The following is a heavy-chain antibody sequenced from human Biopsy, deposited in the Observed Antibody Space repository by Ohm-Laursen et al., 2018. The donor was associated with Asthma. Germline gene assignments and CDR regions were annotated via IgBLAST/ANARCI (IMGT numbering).Heavy chain of an antibody. J-gene: IGHJ4*02. V-gene: IGHV1-24*01. CDR2: NEHEEGGT. Sequence: SSVKVSCKISGYSLTDLSMHWVRQAPGQGLEGKGGNEHEEGGTVNARRFQGRVTMTEDTSTDTAYMELSSLSSDDKAVYYCASDFPKDYVRYNFQFWGQGTLVTVSS. CDR1: GYSLTDLS. D-gene: IGHD4-17*01. CDR3: ASDFPKDYVRYNFQF.